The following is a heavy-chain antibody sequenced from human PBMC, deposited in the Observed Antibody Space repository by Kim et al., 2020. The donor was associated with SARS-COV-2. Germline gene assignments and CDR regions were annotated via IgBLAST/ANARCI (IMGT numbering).Heavy chain of an antibody. J-gene: IGHJ4*02. Sequence: SETLSLTCTVSGGSIATTYYWGWIRQPPGKGLEWIGSLYYSGDIYYNPSLKSRVTISADTSRNQFSLKLSSVTAADRAVYYCARIGLYGTGILVDYWGQGTLVTVYS. D-gene: IGHD3-10*01. V-gene: IGHV4-39*01. CDR3: ARIGLYGTGILVDY. CDR2: LYYSGDI. CDR1: GGSIATTYY.